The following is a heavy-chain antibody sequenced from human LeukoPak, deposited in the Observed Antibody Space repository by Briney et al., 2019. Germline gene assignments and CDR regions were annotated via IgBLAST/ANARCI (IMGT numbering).Heavy chain of an antibody. J-gene: IGHJ4*02. CDR1: GGSISSYY. D-gene: IGHD6-13*01. Sequence: SETLSLTCTVSGGSISSYYWSWIRQPPGKGLEWIGYIYYSGSTNYNPSLKSRVTISVDTSKNQFSLKLSSVTAADTAVYYCARDGGIAAAGRGYYFDYWGQGTLVTVSS. CDR2: IYYSGST. CDR3: ARDGGIAAAGRGYYFDY. V-gene: IGHV4-59*12.